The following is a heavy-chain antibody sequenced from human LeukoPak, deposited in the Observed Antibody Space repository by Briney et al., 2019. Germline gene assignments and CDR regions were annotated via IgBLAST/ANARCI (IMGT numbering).Heavy chain of an antibody. Sequence: GGSLRLSCAASGFTFSSYAMHWVRQAPGKGLEWVAVISYDGSNKYYADSVKGRFAISRDNSKNTLYLQMNSLRAEDTAVYYCARDRSGLDYWGQGTLVTVSS. CDR1: GFTFSSYA. D-gene: IGHD1-26*01. CDR3: ARDRSGLDY. J-gene: IGHJ4*02. V-gene: IGHV3-30*09. CDR2: ISYDGSNK.